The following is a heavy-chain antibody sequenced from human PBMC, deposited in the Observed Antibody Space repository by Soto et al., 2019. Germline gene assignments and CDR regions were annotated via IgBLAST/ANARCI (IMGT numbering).Heavy chain of an antibody. Sequence: SETLSLTCTVSCGSISRGGYFVSCIRQHPGTGLEWIGHISYSGSTYYNTSLKSRVTISVDTSRNQFSLIVNSVTAADTAVYYCARGVPATPLSGSSWFDPWGQGPLVTVS. J-gene: IGHJ5*02. CDR2: ISYSGST. V-gene: IGHV4-31*03. D-gene: IGHD2-15*01. CDR1: CGSISRGGYF. CDR3: ARGVPATPLSGSSWFDP.